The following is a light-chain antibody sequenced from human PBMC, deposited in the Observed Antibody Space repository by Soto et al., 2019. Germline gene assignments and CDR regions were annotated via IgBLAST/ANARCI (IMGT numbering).Light chain of an antibody. J-gene: IGLJ1*01. V-gene: IGLV2-14*01. CDR1: SSDVGSYNY. Sequence: QSALTQPASVYGSPGQSITISCTGTSSDVGSYNYVSWFQQYPGKAPKLMIYDVSNRPSGVSNRFSGSKSGNTASLTISGLQAEDEAEYYCCSYTSCSTYVFGTGTKVTVL. CDR3: CSYTSCSTYV. CDR2: DVS.